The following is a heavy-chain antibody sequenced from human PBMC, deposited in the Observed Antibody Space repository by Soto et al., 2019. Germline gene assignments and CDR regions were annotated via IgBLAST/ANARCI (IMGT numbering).Heavy chain of an antibody. CDR3: ARVRAAAGNNWFDP. V-gene: IGHV4-34*01. Sequence: TGHGWCWIRLCHEKRLEGIGEINHSRSTNYTPSLKSRVTISVDTSKSQCSLKLSAVTAADTAVYYWARVRAAAGNNWFDPWGQRMLVTV. D-gene: IGHD6-13*01. CDR2: INHSRST. CDR1: TGHG. J-gene: IGHJ5*02.